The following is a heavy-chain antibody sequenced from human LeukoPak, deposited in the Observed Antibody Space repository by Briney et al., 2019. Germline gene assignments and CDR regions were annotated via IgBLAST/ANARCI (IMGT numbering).Heavy chain of an antibody. CDR2: ISESSGHT. D-gene: IGHD5-24*01. CDR1: GFTFSGYS. J-gene: IGHJ6*02. V-gene: IGHV3-21*06. CDR3: ARDRAVKARIGGMDV. Sequence: GGSLRLSCEASGFTFSGYSMNWVRQAPGKGLEWVSYISESSGHTYNADSVKGRFTISRDNAKNSLYLQMNSLRVEDTGIYYCARDRAVKARIGGMDVRGQGTTVIVSS.